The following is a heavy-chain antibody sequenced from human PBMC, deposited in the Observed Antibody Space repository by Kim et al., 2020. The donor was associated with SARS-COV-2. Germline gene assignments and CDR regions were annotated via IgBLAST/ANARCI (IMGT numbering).Heavy chain of an antibody. CDR3: ARGASVGVQNWFDP. Sequence: SVKVSCRASGGSFSTYAFSWVRQAPGQGLEWMGGIIPMFGTADYAQEFQGRVTITADESTSTAYMELSSLKSEDTAVYYCARGASVGVQNWFDPWGQGTLLTVSS. CDR1: GGSFSTYA. J-gene: IGHJ5*02. V-gene: IGHV1-69*13. D-gene: IGHD1-26*01. CDR2: IIPMFGTA.